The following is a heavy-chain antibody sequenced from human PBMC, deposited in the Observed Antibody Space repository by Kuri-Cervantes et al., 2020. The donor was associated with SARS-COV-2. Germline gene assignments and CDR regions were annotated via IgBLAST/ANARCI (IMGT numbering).Heavy chain of an antibody. CDR3: ARGGEGLAAAFSFDY. Sequence: ASVKVSCKASGYTFTGYYMHWGRQAPGQGLEWMGWINPNSGGTNYAQKFQGWVTMTRDTSISTVYMEMSRLRSDDTAVYYCARGGEGLAAAFSFDYWGQGILVTVSS. CDR1: GYTFTGYY. J-gene: IGHJ4*02. V-gene: IGHV1-2*04. D-gene: IGHD6-13*01. CDR2: INPNSGGT.